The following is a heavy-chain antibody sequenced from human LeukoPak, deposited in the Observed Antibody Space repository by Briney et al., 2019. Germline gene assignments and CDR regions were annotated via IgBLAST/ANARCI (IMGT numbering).Heavy chain of an antibody. Sequence: GGSLRLSCAASGFTFSDYWMHWVRQVPGRGLMGVSLVDNYGNPKFYADSVKGRFTISRDNAKNTLYLQMDCLRAEDTAVYYCATDLSGSIDYWGRGTLVTVSS. CDR2: VDNYGNPK. V-gene: IGHV3-74*01. J-gene: IGHJ4*02. D-gene: IGHD3-10*01. CDR1: GFTFSDYW. CDR3: ATDLSGSIDY.